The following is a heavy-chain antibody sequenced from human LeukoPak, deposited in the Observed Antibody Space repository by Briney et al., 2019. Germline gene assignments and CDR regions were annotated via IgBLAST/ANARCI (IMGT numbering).Heavy chain of an antibody. CDR1: GFTFSSYA. V-gene: IGHV3-23*01. CDR2: ISGSGGST. Sequence: GGSLRLSCAASGFTFSSYAMSWVRQAPGKGLEWVSAISGSGGSTYYADSLKGRFTISRDNSKNTLYLQMNSLRAGDTAVYYCAKDQARVLSSSSDDWFDPWGQGTLVTVSS. CDR3: AKDQARVLSSSSDDWFDP. D-gene: IGHD6-6*01. J-gene: IGHJ5*02.